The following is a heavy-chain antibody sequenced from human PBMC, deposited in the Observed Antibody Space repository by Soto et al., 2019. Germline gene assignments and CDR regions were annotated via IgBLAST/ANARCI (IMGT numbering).Heavy chain of an antibody. Sequence: SETLSLTCTVSGAALSSGGYFYTWVRQPPGKGLEWLGYIYYSGGTNYNPSLKSRVTISLDKSKSQFSLRLISVTAADTAVYYCARDGAGWLRPQPHFDYWGQGTLVTVSS. V-gene: IGHV4-61*08. CDR2: IYYSGGT. J-gene: IGHJ4*02. D-gene: IGHD5-12*01. CDR3: ARDGAGWLRPQPHFDY. CDR1: GAALSSGGYF.